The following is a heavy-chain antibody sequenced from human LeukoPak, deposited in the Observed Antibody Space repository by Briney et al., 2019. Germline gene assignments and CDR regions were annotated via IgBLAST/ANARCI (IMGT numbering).Heavy chain of an antibody. D-gene: IGHD3-22*01. CDR2: IYYDGTA. V-gene: IGHV4-31*03. Sequence: PSETLSLTCTVSGASISSGGYYWGWIRQHPGKGLEWIGHIYYDGTAYYNPSLRSRVIISVDTSKNQFSLRLSSVTAADTAVYYCARRRDDDSSGSYNWFDPWGQGALVTVSS. J-gene: IGHJ5*02. CDR1: GASISSGGYY. CDR3: ARRRDDDSSGSYNWFDP.